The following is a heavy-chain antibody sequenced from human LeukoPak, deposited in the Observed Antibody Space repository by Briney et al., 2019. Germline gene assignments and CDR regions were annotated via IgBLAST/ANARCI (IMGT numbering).Heavy chain of an antibody. J-gene: IGHJ4*01. CDR2: IYYNGNT. CDR1: GASIPSTDYY. D-gene: IGHD2-2*01. CDR3: ARGSSSWYSSRIDY. V-gene: IGHV4-30-4*01. Sequence: SETLSLTCTVSGASIPSTDYYWSWIRQPPGKGPEWIGYIYYNGNTYTNPSLKSRLTISVDTSKNQFSLKLSSVTAADTAVYYCARGSSSWYSSRIDYWGQGTLVTVSS.